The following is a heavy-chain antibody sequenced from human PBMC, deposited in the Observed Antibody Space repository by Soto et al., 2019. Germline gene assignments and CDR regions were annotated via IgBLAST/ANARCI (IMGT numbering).Heavy chain of an antibody. CDR2: ISGSGGST. V-gene: IGHV3-23*01. CDR3: ARRGSGSYYDY. Sequence: EVQLLESGGGLVQPGGSLRLSCAASGFTFSSYAMRWVRQAPGKGLEWVSAISGSGGSTYYADSVKGRFTISRDNSMDTVCLQMNGLRAEDTAVYYYARRGSGSYYDYWGQGTLVTVSA. J-gene: IGHJ4*02. CDR1: GFTFSSYA. D-gene: IGHD1-26*01.